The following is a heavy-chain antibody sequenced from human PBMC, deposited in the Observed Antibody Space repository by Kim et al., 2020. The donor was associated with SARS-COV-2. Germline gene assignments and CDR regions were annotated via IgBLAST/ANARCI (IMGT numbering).Heavy chain of an antibody. CDR2: ISGSGGST. CDR3: ATSSRPPIWPYYYYYGMDV. V-gene: IGHV3-23*01. Sequence: GGSLRLSCAASGFTFSSYAMSWVRQAPGKGLEWVSAISGSGGSTYYADSVKGRFTISRDNSKNTLYLQMNSLRAEDTAVYYCATSSRPPIWPYYYYYGMDVWGQGTTVTVSS. D-gene: IGHD3-3*01. J-gene: IGHJ6*02. CDR1: GFTFSSYA.